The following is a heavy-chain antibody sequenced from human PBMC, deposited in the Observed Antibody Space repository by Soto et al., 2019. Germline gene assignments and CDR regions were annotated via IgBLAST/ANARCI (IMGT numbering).Heavy chain of an antibody. CDR3: TGEGASGY. D-gene: IGHD2-8*02. CDR1: GFTFSSYG. J-gene: IGHJ4*02. CDR2: ISKDGNVK. Sequence: QVQLVESGGGVVQPGRSLRLSCAASGFTFSSYGMHWVRQAPGKGLEWVAVISKDGNVKYYAEAVKGRFTISRDNSKNALYLPMNSLGADETAAYYCTGEGASGYWGQGTLVTVSS. V-gene: IGHV3-30*03.